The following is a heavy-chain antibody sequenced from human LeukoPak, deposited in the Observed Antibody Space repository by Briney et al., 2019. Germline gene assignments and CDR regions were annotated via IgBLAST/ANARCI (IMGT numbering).Heavy chain of an antibody. CDR3: ATSYDMGWLIGY. CDR1: GFTFGDTW. V-gene: IGHV3-7*03. J-gene: IGHJ4*02. Sequence: GSLRPSCAASGFTFGDTWMNWVRQVPGQGLEWVANIKQDGSEKFYVASVKGRFTISRDNGKSSLYLQMNSLRAEDTALYYCATSYDMGWLIGYWGQGTLVTVSS. D-gene: IGHD3/OR15-3a*01. CDR2: IKQDGSEK.